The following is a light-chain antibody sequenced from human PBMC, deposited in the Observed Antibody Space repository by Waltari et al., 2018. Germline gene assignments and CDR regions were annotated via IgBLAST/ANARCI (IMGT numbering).Light chain of an antibody. J-gene: IGKJ5*01. CDR3: QQRSNWPPIT. CDR1: QSVGSS. CDR2: DAS. Sequence: TPSGWASQSVGSSLAWYQQKPGQAPRLLMYDASNRATGVPARFNGSGSGTDFTLTIISLQSEDSAVYYCQQRSNWPPITFGQGTRLEIK. V-gene: IGKV3-11*01.